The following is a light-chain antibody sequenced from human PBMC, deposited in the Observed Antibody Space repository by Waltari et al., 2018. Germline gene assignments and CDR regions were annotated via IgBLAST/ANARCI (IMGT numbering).Light chain of an antibody. J-gene: IGLJ1*01. Sequence: QSALTQPPSVSGSPGQAVTLSCTGTSSDVGYYNRVSWYQQYPGTAPKVMIYQVSNRPAGVPDRFSGSKSGNTASLTISGLQFEDEADYYCSSYTTSSTYVFGTGTRVTVL. CDR2: QVS. CDR3: SSYTTSSTYV. CDR1: SSDVGYYNR. V-gene: IGLV2-18*02.